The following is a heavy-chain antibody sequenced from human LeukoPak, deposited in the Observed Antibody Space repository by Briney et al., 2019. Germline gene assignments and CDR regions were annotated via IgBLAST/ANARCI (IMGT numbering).Heavy chain of an antibody. J-gene: IGHJ3*02. V-gene: IGHV3-64D*06. Sequence: GGSLRLSCAASGFTFSIYAMHWVRQAPGKGLEYLSGINNNGGTTNYADSVRGRFTISRDNFKNTLYLQMSSLRPEDTALYYCVKTMVTFGGIIRADAFDIWGQGTMVTVSS. CDR1: GFTFSIYA. CDR2: INNNGGTT. D-gene: IGHD3-16*01. CDR3: VKTMVTFGGIIRADAFDI.